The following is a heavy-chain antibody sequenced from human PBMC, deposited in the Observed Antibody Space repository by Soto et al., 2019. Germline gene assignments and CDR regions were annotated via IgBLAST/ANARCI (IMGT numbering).Heavy chain of an antibody. V-gene: IGHV3-33*01. CDR1: GFTFSSYG. Sequence: PGGSLRLSCAASGFTFSSYGMHWVRQAPGKGLEWVAVIWYDGSNKYYADSVKGRFTISRDNPKNTLYLQMNSLRAEDTAVYYCARGGKTRVTSGYYYYYGMDVWGQGTTVTVS. CDR2: IWYDGSNK. J-gene: IGHJ6*02. D-gene: IGHD4-17*01. CDR3: ARGGKTRVTSGYYYYYGMDV.